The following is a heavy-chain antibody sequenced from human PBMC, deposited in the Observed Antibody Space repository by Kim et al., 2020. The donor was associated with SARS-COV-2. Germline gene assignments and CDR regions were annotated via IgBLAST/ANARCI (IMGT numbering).Heavy chain of an antibody. CDR3: ARDYDYVWGRGYFDL. V-gene: IGHV4-31*03. CDR1: GGSISSGGYY. CDR2: IYYSGST. Sequence: SETLSLTCTVSGGSISSGGYYWSWIRQHPGKGLEWIGYIYYSGSTYYNPSLKSRVTISVDTSKNQFSLKLSSVTAADTAVYYCARDYDYVWGRGYFDLWGRGTLVTVSS. J-gene: IGHJ2*01. D-gene: IGHD3-16*01.